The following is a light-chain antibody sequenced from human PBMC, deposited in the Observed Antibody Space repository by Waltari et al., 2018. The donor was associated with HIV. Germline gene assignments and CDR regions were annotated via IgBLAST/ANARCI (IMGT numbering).Light chain of an antibody. Sequence: QSVLTQPPSVSAAPGQTVTISCSGSSSTLATDYVSCYQHVPGAAPKLLIYDNNKRPSGIPDRFSGSKSGTSATLDITGLQTGDEADYYCGTWDPRLSVGVFGGGTKLTVL. CDR1: SSTLATDY. J-gene: IGLJ2*01. V-gene: IGLV1-51*01. CDR2: DNN. CDR3: GTWDPRLSVGV.